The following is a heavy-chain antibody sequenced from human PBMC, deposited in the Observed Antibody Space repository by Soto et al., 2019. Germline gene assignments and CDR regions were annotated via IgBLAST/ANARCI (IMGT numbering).Heavy chain of an antibody. V-gene: IGHV3-15*01. CDR1: GFTFSNAW. J-gene: IGHJ4*02. CDR2: IKSKTDGGTT. Sequence: GGSLRLSCAASGFTFSNAWMSWVRQAPGKGLEWVGRIKSKTDGGTTDYAAPVKGRFTISRDDSKNTLYLQMNSLKTEDTAVYYCTTDLIVGATYSDYWGQGTLVTVSS. D-gene: IGHD1-26*01. CDR3: TTDLIVGATYSDY.